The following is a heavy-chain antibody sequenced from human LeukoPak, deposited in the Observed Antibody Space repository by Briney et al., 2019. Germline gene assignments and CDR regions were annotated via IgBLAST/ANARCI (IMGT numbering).Heavy chain of an antibody. CDR3: ARDWNSDWYYDY. CDR1: GFTFSSYG. V-gene: IGHV3-33*08. CDR2: LWHDNNR. D-gene: IGHD3-16*01. Sequence: GGSLRLSCAASGFTFSSYGMHWVRQAPGKGLEWVAVLWHDNNRYYGESVKGRFTVFRDSSKNTVELQMDSLRAEDTAVYYCARDWNSDWYYDYWGPGTLVTVSS. J-gene: IGHJ4*02.